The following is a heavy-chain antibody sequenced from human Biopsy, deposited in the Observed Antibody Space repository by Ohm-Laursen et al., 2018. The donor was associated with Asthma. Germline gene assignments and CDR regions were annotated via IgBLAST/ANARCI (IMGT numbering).Heavy chain of an antibody. CDR3: ARGPNYHGSGRAPIGMDV. V-gene: IGHV4-59*07. D-gene: IGHD3-10*01. J-gene: IGHJ6*02. Sequence: SDTLSLTWAVSGGSITSFYWSWIRQPPGKGLVWLGYNYFTGSDNYNPSLKSRVTISVDTSKNQFSLRLNSVTAADTAVYYCARGPNYHGSGRAPIGMDVWGQGTPVTVSS. CDR2: NYFTGSD. CDR1: GGSITSFY.